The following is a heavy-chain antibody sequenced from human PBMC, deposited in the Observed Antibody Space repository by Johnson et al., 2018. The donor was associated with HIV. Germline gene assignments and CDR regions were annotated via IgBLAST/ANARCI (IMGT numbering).Heavy chain of an antibody. Sequence: QVQLVESGGGVVQPGGSLRVSCTASGFTFSSYGMHWVRQAPGKGLEWVTFIRYDRSNKYYADSVKGRFTISRDNAKNTLYLKMNSLRTEDTAVYYCAKDFGSGWADAFDMWGQGTMVIVSS. V-gene: IGHV3-30*02. D-gene: IGHD6-19*01. CDR3: AKDFGSGWADAFDM. CDR1: GFTFSSYG. J-gene: IGHJ3*02. CDR2: IRYDRSNK.